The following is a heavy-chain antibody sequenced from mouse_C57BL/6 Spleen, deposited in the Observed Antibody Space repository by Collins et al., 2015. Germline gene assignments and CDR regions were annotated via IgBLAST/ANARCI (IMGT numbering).Heavy chain of an antibody. V-gene: IGHV14-1*01. J-gene: IGHJ3*01. CDR1: GFNIKDYY. CDR3: TREGYDEDWFAY. D-gene: IGHD2-2*01. CDR2: IDPEDGDT. Sequence: QQSGAELVRPGASVKLSCTASGFNIKDYYMHWVKQRPEQGLEWIGRIDPEDGDTEYAPKFQGKATMTADTSSNTAYLQLSSLISEDTAVYSCTREGYDEDWFAYWGQGTLVTVSA.